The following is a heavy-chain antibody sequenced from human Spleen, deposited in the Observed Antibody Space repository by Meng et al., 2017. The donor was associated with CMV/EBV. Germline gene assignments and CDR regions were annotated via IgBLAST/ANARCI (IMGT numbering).Heavy chain of an antibody. D-gene: IGHD3-3*01. CDR3: AKVNDFWSAYWWFDP. CDR2: IGNGGSNK. Sequence: GGSLRLSCAASGFTFSSYGIHWVRQAPGKGLEWVAFIGNGGSNKYYADSVKGRVTISRDNSNNTLYLQVNSLRVEDTAVYYCAKVNDFWSAYWWFDPWGQGTLVTVSS. J-gene: IGHJ5*02. CDR1: GFTFSSYG. V-gene: IGHV3-30*02.